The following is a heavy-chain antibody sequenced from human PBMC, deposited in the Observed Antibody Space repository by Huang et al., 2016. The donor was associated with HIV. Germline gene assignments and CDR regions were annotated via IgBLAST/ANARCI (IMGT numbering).Heavy chain of an antibody. J-gene: IGHJ4*02. Sequence: QVQLVESGGGVVQPGRSLRISCAASGFTFSSYGMRWVRQAPGKGVEWVAVISYDAKTKYYADSVKGRFSISRDKSKTTVYLQLNSLRLEDTAVYYCAKGGSAAAVLDFWGQGTLVTVSS. CDR2: ISYDAKTK. D-gene: IGHD6-13*01. CDR3: AKGGSAAAVLDF. CDR1: GFTFSSYG. V-gene: IGHV3-30*18.